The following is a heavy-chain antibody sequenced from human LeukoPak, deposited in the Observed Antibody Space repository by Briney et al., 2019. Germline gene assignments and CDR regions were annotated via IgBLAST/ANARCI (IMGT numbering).Heavy chain of an antibody. CDR2: IGTSGNTI. Sequence: GGSLRLSCAASGFTFSGYIMNWVRQAPGKGLEWVSFIGTSGNTIYYADSVKGRFTVSRDNAKNSLYLQMNSLRAEDAAVYYCARDQWLDYWGRGTLVTVSS. CDR3: ARDQWLDY. D-gene: IGHD6-19*01. J-gene: IGHJ4*02. V-gene: IGHV3-48*01. CDR1: GFTFSGYI.